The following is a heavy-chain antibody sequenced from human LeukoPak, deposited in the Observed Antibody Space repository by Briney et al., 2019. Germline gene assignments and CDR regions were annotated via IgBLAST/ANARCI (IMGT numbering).Heavy chain of an antibody. CDR1: GLTLSSNY. CDR3: AKGSAAAAVTDY. J-gene: IGHJ4*02. D-gene: IGHD6-13*01. CDR2: IYTDGTT. V-gene: IGHV3-53*01. Sequence: GGSLRLSCAASGLTLSSNYMSWVRQAPGKGLEWVAVIYTDGTTYYADSVKGRFTISRDNSKNTLYLQMNSLRAEDTAVYYCAKGSAAAAVTDYWGQGTLVTVSS.